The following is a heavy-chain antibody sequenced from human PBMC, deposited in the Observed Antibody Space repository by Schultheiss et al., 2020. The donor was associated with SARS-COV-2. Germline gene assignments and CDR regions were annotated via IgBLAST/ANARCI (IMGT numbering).Heavy chain of an antibody. CDR3: ARDPGFGLDAFDI. J-gene: IGHJ3*02. CDR1: GYTLTSYY. V-gene: IGHV1-46*01. CDR2: INPSSGIT. Sequence: ASVKVSCKASGYTLTSYYVHWVRQAPGQGLEWIGMINPSSGITNYPQKFQGRVTLTTDTSTSTAYMELRSLRSDDTAVYYCARDPGFGLDAFDIWGQGTMVTVSS. D-gene: IGHD3-16*01.